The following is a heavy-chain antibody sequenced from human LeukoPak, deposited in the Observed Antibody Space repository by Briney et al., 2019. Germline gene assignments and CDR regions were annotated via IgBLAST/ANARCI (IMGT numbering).Heavy chain of an antibody. J-gene: IGHJ4*02. V-gene: IGHV3-30*02. CDR3: AKEDIVVVPAAMDY. Sequence: GGSLRLSCAASGFAFSDYGMHWVRQAPGKGLEWVAFIRYDGSSEFYADSVKGRFTISRDNSKNTLYLQMNSLRAEDTAVYYCAKEDIVVVPAAMDYWGQGTLVTVSS. CDR1: GFAFSDYG. D-gene: IGHD2-2*01. CDR2: IRYDGSSE.